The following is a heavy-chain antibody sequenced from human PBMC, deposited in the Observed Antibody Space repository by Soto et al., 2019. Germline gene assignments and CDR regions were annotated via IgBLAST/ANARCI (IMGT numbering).Heavy chain of an antibody. D-gene: IGHD6-13*01. CDR2: IYNDGTYA. CDR3: TRGPRATSAGTSAH. V-gene: IGHV3-74*01. CDR1: AFTFNMYW. Sequence: GGPLRLSCAGSAFTFNMYWMHWVRQVPGKGPVWVARIYNDGTYADYADSVKGRFTISRDNAKDTLYLQMNDLRAEDSALYHCTRGPRATSAGTSAHWGQGTLVTVSS. J-gene: IGHJ4*02.